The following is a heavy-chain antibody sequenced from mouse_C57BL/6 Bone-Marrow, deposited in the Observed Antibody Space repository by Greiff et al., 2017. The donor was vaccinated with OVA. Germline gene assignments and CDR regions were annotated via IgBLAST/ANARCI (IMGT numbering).Heavy chain of an antibody. J-gene: IGHJ4*01. D-gene: IGHD1-1*01. CDR2: ISDGGSYT. V-gene: IGHV5-4*01. CDR1: GFTFSSYA. Sequence: EVQGVESGGGLVKPGGSLKLSCAASGFTFSSYAMSWVRQTPEKRLEWVATISDGGSYTYYPDNVKGRFTISRDNAKNNLYLQMSHLKSEDTAMYYCARDGSRTYYYAMDYWGQGTSVTVSS. CDR3: ARDGSRTYYYAMDY.